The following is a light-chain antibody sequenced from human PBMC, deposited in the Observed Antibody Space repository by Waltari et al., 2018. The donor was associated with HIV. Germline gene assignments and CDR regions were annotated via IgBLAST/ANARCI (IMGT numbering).Light chain of an antibody. CDR3: QSYDSTGV. V-gene: IGLV1-40*01. CDR2: GNT. J-gene: IGLJ3*02. CDR1: SSNIGAGYD. Sequence: QSVLTQPPSVSGAPGQRVTISCTGSSSNIGAGYDVHWYQQIPGTAPKLLIYGNTNRPSGVPDRFSGSKSGTSASLAITGLQAEDEADYYCQSYDSTGVFGGGTKLTVL.